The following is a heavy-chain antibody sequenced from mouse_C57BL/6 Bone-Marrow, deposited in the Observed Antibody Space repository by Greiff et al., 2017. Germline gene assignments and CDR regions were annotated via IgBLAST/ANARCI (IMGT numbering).Heavy chain of an antibody. Sequence: QVQLQQSGAELVKPGASVKISCKASGYAFSRYWMNWVKQRPGKGLEWIGQIYPGDGDTNYNGKFKGKATLTADKSSSTAYMQLSSLTSEDSAVYFCANHYSSSWFAYWGQGTLVTVSA. D-gene: IGHD2-5*01. J-gene: IGHJ3*01. V-gene: IGHV1-80*01. CDR1: GYAFSRYW. CDR3: ANHYSSSWFAY. CDR2: IYPGDGDT.